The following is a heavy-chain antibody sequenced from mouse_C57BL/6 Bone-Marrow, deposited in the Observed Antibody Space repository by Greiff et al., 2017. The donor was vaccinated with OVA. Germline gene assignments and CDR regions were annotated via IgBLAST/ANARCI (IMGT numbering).Heavy chain of an antibody. CDR1: GFNITDDS. V-gene: IGHV14-4*01. D-gene: IGHD1-1*01. CDR3: TSRYCYDGWYIDV. J-gene: IGHJ1*03. CDR2: IDPENGDT. Sequence: EVQLQESGAELVRPGASVKLSCTASGFNITDDSMHWVKPRPEQGLEWVGWIDPENGDTEYASKFQGKSTITADTSSNTAYLQLSSLTSEDTAVYYCTSRYCYDGWYIDVWGTGTTVTVSS.